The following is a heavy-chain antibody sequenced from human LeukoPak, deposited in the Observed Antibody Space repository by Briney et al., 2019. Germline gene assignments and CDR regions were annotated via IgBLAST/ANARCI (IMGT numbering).Heavy chain of an antibody. CDR1: GGSFSGYY. CDR2: ISHSGST. Sequence: PSETLSLTCAVYGGSFSGYYWSWIRQPPGKGLEWIGEISHSGSTNYNPSLKSRVTISVDTSKNQFSLKLSSVTAADTAVYYCARVILYCTNGVCYGGGDFDYWGQGTLVTVSS. V-gene: IGHV4-34*01. D-gene: IGHD2-8*01. CDR3: ARVILYCTNGVCYGGGDFDY. J-gene: IGHJ4*02.